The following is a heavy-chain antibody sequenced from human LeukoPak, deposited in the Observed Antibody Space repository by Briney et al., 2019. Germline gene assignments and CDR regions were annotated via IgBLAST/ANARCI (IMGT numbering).Heavy chain of an antibody. J-gene: IGHJ4*02. CDR1: GGSITSYY. D-gene: IGHD6-25*01. Sequence: PSETLSLTCTVSGGSITSYYWSWIRQSPGKGLEWIGYIYYSGSTNYNPSLKSRVTIPVDTSKNQFSLKLSSVTAADTAVYYCAGRSYSSGFYYFDYWGQGTLVTVSS. CDR2: IYYSGST. V-gene: IGHV4-59*08. CDR3: AGRSYSSGFYYFDY.